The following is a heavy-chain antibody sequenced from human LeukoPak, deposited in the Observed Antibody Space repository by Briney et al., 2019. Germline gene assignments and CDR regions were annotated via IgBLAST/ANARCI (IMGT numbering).Heavy chain of an antibody. D-gene: IGHD1-26*01. CDR3: ARAGSGSLGPFDY. CDR2: ISYDGSNK. V-gene: IGHV3-30-3*01. CDR1: GFTFSSYA. J-gene: IGHJ4*02. Sequence: GGSLRLSCAASGFTFSSYAMHWVRQAPGKGLEWVAVISYDGSNKYYADSAKGRFTISRDNSKNTLYLQMNSLRAEDTAVYYCARAGSGSLGPFDYWGQGTLVTVSS.